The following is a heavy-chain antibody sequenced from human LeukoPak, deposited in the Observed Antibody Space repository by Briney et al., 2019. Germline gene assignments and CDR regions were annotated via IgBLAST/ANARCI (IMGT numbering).Heavy chain of an antibody. CDR1: GGSISSGGYY. CDR2: IYYSGST. J-gene: IGHJ4*02. D-gene: IGHD5-12*01. CDR3: ARMRGYSGYDSLGVDY. V-gene: IGHV4-31*03. Sequence: SETLSLTCTVSGGSISSGGYYWSWVRQHPGKGLEWIGYIYYSGSTYYNPSLKSRVTISVDTSKNQFSLKLSSVTAADTAVYYCARMRGYSGYDSLGVDYWGQGTLVTVSS.